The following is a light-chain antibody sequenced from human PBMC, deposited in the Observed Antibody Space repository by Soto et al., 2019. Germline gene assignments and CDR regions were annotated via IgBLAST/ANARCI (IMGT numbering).Light chain of an antibody. CDR1: SSDVGGYNY. V-gene: IGLV2-14*01. CDR3: NSYTNSHTFV. J-gene: IGLJ2*01. Sequence: QSVLTQPASVSGSPGQSITISCTGTSSDVGGYNYVSWYQQHPGKAPKLMIYEVSNRPSGVSIRFSGSKSGNTASLTISGLQTEDEADYYCNSYTNSHTFVFGGGTKLTVL. CDR2: EVS.